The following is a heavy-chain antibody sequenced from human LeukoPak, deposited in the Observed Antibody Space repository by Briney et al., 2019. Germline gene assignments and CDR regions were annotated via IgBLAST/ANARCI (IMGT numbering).Heavy chain of an antibody. CDR3: TRETSSRYFDY. Sequence: ASVTVSCKASGYTLTSYDINWVRQAAGQGLEWMGWMNPNSGRTGYAQNFQGRITITRNTSISTAYMELSSLRSEDTAVYYWTRETSSRYFDYWGQGTLVTVSS. CDR2: MNPNSGRT. CDR1: GYTLTSYD. V-gene: IGHV1-8*01. J-gene: IGHJ4*02.